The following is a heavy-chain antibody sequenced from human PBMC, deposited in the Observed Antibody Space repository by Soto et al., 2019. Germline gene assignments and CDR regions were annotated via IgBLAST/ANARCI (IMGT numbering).Heavy chain of an antibody. D-gene: IGHD6-13*01. V-gene: IGHV1-18*01. Sequence: ASVKVSCKASGYTVTSYGISWVRQAPGQGLEWMGWISAYNGNTNYAQKLQGRVTMATDTSTSTAYMELRSLRSDDTAVYYCARGSTGSSWYEGYDYYGMDVWGQGTMGTISS. CDR2: ISAYNGNT. CDR1: GYTVTSYG. CDR3: ARGSTGSSWYEGYDYYGMDV. J-gene: IGHJ6*02.